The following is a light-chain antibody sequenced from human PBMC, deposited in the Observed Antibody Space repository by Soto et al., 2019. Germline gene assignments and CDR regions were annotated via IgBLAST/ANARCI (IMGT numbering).Light chain of an antibody. CDR3: QSFDSSRFYV. CDR1: SSNIGTGYD. Sequence: QSVLTQPPSVSGAPGQRVTISCTGSSSNIGTGYDVHWYQQLPGTAPKLLIYGNSNRPSGVPDRFSGSKSGTSASLAITRLQAEDEADYYCQSFDSSRFYVFGTGTKVTVL. V-gene: IGLV1-40*01. J-gene: IGLJ1*01. CDR2: GNS.